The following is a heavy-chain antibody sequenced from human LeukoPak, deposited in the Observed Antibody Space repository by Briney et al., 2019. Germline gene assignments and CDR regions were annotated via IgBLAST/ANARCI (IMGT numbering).Heavy chain of an antibody. V-gene: IGHV4-59*08. CDR2: IYYTGST. Sequence: KPSETLSLTFSVSGGSISSLYWSWIRQPPGKGLEWIGYIYYTGSTNYNPSLKSRVPMFVDMCKNQFSLRLSSVTAADTAVYYCARHRAYSSSSPFDYWGQGSLVSDCS. J-gene: IGHJ4*02. CDR3: ARHRAYSSSSPFDY. CDR1: GGSISSLY. D-gene: IGHD6-6*01.